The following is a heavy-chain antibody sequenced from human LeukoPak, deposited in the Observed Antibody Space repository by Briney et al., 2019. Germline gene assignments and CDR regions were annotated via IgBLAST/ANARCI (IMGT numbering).Heavy chain of an antibody. CDR1: GFTFSSYS. Sequence: PGGSLRLSCAASGFTFSSYSMNWVRQAPGKGLEWVSSISSSSSYIYYADSVKGRFTISRDNAKNSLYLQMNSLRAEDTAVYYCARLYCNGGSCYDYWGQGTLVTVSS. CDR3: ARLYCNGGSCYDY. CDR2: ISSSSSYI. D-gene: IGHD2-15*01. V-gene: IGHV3-21*01. J-gene: IGHJ4*02.